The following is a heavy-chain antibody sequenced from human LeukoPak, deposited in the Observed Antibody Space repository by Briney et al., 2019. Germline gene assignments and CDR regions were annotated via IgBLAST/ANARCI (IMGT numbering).Heavy chain of an antibody. D-gene: IGHD3-10*01. CDR1: GFTFSRHG. CDR2: IRYDGSNK. V-gene: IGHV3-30*02. J-gene: IGHJ4*02. CDR3: ARKGSATYYLVY. Sequence: GGSLRLSCAASGFTFSRHGMHWVRQAPGKGLVWVAFIRYDGSNKYYADSVKGRFTISRDNSKNTLYLQMDTLRAEDTAVYYCARKGSATYYLVYWGQGTLVTVSS.